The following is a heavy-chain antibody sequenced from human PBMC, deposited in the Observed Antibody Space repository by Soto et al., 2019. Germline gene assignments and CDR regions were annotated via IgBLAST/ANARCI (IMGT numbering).Heavy chain of an antibody. D-gene: IGHD3-22*01. CDR3: ARDHIVGEYYYDSSGYHDAFDI. CDR1: GYTFTSYG. CDR2: ISAYNGNT. J-gene: IGHJ3*02. V-gene: IGHV1-18*01. Sequence: QVQLVQSGAEVKKPGASVKVSCKASGYTFTSYGISWVRQAPGQGLEWMGWISAYNGNTNYAQKLQGRVTMTTDTSTSTAYMELRSLRSDDTAVYYCARDHIVGEYYYDSSGYHDAFDIWGQGTMVTVSS.